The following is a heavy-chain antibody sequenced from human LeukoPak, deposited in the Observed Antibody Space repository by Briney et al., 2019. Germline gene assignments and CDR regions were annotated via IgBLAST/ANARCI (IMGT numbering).Heavy chain of an antibody. D-gene: IGHD3-22*01. V-gene: IGHV5-51*01. CDR2: IYPGDSDT. Sequence: GESLKISCKGSGYSFTSYWIGWVRQMPGKGLEWMGIIYPGDSDTRYSPSFQGQVTISADKSISTAYLQRSSLKASDTAMYYCARGYYDSSGYYCRGFDYWGQGTLVTVSS. CDR3: ARGYYDSSGYYCRGFDY. CDR1: GYSFTSYW. J-gene: IGHJ4*02.